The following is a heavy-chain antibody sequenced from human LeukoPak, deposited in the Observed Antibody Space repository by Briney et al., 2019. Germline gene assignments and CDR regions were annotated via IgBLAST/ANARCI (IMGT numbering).Heavy chain of an antibody. Sequence: SETLSPTCTVSGGSISSSSYYWGWIRQPPGKGLEWIGSIYYSGSTYYNPSLKRRVTISVDTSKNQLSLKLSSVTAADTAVYYCAKNAGARGGFYADYWGQGTLITVSS. J-gene: IGHJ4*02. CDR2: IYYSGST. V-gene: IGHV4-39*01. CDR1: GGSISSSSYY. D-gene: IGHD3-3*01. CDR3: AKNAGARGGFYADY.